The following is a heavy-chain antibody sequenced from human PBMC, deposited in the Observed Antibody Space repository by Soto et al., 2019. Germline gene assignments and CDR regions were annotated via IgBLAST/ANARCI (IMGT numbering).Heavy chain of an antibody. Sequence: QVQLQESGPGLVKPSETLSLTCTVSGGSISSYYWSWIRQPPGKGLEWIGYIYYSGSTNYNPSLKRLFTISVDPSTNQFSRKLSSATAADTAVYYCARQRLYYYGMDVWGQGTTVTVSS. CDR1: GGSISSYY. J-gene: IGHJ6*02. D-gene: IGHD6-25*01. V-gene: IGHV4-59*08. CDR2: IYYSGST. CDR3: ARQRLYYYGMDV.